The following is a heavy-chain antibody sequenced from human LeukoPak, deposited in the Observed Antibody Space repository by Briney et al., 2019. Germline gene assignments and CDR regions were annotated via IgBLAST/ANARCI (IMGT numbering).Heavy chain of an antibody. V-gene: IGHV1-46*01. CDR3: ARWTGTTGLDY. CDR1: GYSSSSYY. J-gene: IGHJ4*02. D-gene: IGHD1-1*01. Sequence: GASVKVSCKASGYSSSSYYMHWVRQAPGQGLEWMGIINPSGGSTTYAQKFRDRVTMTRDTSTTTVYMELSSLKSEDTAVYYCARWTGTTGLDYWGQGTLVTVSS. CDR2: INPSGGST.